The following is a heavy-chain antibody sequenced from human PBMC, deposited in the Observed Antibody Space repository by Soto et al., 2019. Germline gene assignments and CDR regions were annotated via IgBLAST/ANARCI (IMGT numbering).Heavy chain of an antibody. V-gene: IGHV4-4*02. CDR3: ANRDSGRLY. Sequence: QVQLQESGPGLVKPSGTLSLTCAVSGVSISSHDWWTWVRQPPGKGLEWIGESHQSGNTNYNSSLERRVTISLDKSKNQLSRHLSSVAVADTAVYYCANRDSGRLYWGQGTLVTVSS. CDR1: GVSISSHDW. D-gene: IGHD6-13*01. J-gene: IGHJ4*02. CDR2: SHQSGNT.